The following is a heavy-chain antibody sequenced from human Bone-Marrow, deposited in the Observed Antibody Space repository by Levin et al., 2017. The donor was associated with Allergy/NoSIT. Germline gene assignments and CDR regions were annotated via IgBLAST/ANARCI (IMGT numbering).Heavy chain of an antibody. CDR1: GDSVSSGSYY. D-gene: IGHD2-21*01. CDR3: ARGIAWHFDY. Sequence: GSLRLSCAVSGDSVSSGSYYWNWFRQSPGKGLEWIAYIYYNGRTNYNPSLRSRISTSVDASKNQFSLKLNSVTAADTAVYFCARGIAWHFDYWGQGTLVPVSS. V-gene: IGHV4-61*01. J-gene: IGHJ4*02. CDR2: IYYNGRT.